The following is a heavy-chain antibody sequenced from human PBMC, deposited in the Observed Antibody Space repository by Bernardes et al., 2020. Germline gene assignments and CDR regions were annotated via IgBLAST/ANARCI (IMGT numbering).Heavy chain of an antibody. CDR1: GFTFDDYT. V-gene: IGHV3-43*01. CDR2: ISWDGGST. Sequence: GWSLRLSCAASGFTFDDYTMHWVRQAPGKGLEWVSLISWDGGSTYYADSVKGRFTISRDNSKNSLYLQMNSLRTEDTALYYCAKDTAHGDYVLDYWGQGTLVTVSS. J-gene: IGHJ4*02. D-gene: IGHD4-17*01. CDR3: AKDTAHGDYVLDY.